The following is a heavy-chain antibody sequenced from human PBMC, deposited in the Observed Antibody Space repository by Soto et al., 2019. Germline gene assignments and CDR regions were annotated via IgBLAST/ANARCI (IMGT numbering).Heavy chain of an antibody. D-gene: IGHD3-22*01. CDR3: ARYFYDSSGYPQSDY. J-gene: IGHJ4*02. CDR1: GVSINSYY. CDR2: IYYNGGT. V-gene: IGHV4-59*08. Sequence: SETLSLTCAVSGVSINSYYWTWIRQPPGKGLEWIGYIYYNGGTNYNPSLKSRVTMSVDTSKTQFSLKLSSVTAADTAVYYCARYFYDSSGYPQSDYWGQGTLVTVPQ.